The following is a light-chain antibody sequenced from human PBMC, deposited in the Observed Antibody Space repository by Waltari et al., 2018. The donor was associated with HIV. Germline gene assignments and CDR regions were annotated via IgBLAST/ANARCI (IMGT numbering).Light chain of an antibody. J-gene: IGLJ2*01. CDR1: KLGDKY. CDR2: QDN. V-gene: IGLV3-1*01. Sequence: SYELTQPPSVSVSPGQTASITCSGDKLGDKYACWYQQKPGQSPVLVIYQDNKRPSGSPERFSGSNSWNTATLTISGTQAMDEADYYCQAWDSSTAVFGGGTKLTVL. CDR3: QAWDSSTAV.